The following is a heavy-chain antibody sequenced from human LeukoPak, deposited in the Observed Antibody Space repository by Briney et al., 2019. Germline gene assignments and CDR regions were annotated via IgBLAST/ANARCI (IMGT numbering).Heavy chain of an antibody. CDR1: GGTFISYA. J-gene: IGHJ4*02. Sequence: ASVKVSCKASGGTFISYAISWVRQAPGQGLEWMGGIIPIFGTANYAQKFQGRVTITADESTSTAYMELSSLRSEDTAVYYCARARYYGSGSYPENFDYWGQGTLVTVSS. V-gene: IGHV1-69*01. D-gene: IGHD3-10*01. CDR2: IIPIFGTA. CDR3: ARARYYGSGSYPENFDY.